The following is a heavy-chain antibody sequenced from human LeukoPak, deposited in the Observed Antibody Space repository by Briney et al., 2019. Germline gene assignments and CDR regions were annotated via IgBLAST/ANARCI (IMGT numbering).Heavy chain of an antibody. CDR3: AKDLWSGWCFLLGY. CDR2: IRYDGSNK. J-gene: IGHJ4*02. CDR1: GFTFSSYG. D-gene: IGHD3-3*01. V-gene: IGHV3-30*02. Sequence: GGSLRLSCAASGFTFSSYGMSWVRQAPGKGLEWVAFIRYDGSNKYYADSVKGRFTISRDNSKNTLYLQMNSLRAEDTAVYYCAKDLWSGWCFLLGYWGQGTLVTVSS.